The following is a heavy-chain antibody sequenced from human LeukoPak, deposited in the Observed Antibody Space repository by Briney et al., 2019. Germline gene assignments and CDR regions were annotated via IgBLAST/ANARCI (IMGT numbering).Heavy chain of an antibody. Sequence: SVKVSCKASGGTFSSYAISWVRQAPGQGLEWMGRIIPIFGIANYAQKFQGRVTITADKSTSTAYMGLSSLRSEDTAVYYCASVQPVTMIDSSFDYWGQGTLVTVSS. J-gene: IGHJ4*02. V-gene: IGHV1-69*04. CDR2: IIPIFGIA. CDR1: GGTFSSYA. CDR3: ASVQPVTMIDSSFDY. D-gene: IGHD3-22*01.